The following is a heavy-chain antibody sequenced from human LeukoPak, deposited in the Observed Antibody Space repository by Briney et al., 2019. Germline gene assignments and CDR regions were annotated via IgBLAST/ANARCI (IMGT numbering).Heavy chain of an antibody. V-gene: IGHV3-23*01. CDR2: ITSGGGGRT. CDR3: AKVGDYYDSSGYYYLYYFDY. CDR1: GFTFYSYA. Sequence: GGSLRLSCAASGFTFYSYAMTWVRQAPGKGLECVSTITSGGGGRTYYADSVKGRFTISRDNSRNTLYLQMNSLRAEDTAVYYCAKVGDYYDSSGYYYLYYFDYWGQGTLVTVSS. D-gene: IGHD3-22*01. J-gene: IGHJ4*02.